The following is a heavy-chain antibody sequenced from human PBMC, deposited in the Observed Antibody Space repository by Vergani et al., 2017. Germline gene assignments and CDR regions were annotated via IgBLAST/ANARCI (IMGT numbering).Heavy chain of an antibody. CDR3: AHSAMIVVADNPCFDY. CDR2: IYWDDDK. V-gene: IGHV2-5*02. CDR1: GFSLSTSGVG. D-gene: IGHD3-22*01. J-gene: IGHJ4*02. Sequence: QITLKESGPTLVKPTQTLTLTCTFSGFSLSTSGVGVGWIRQPPGKALEWLALIYWDDDKRYSPSLKSRLTITKDTSKNQVVLTMNNMDPVDTATYYCAHSAMIVVADNPCFDYWGQGTLVTVSS.